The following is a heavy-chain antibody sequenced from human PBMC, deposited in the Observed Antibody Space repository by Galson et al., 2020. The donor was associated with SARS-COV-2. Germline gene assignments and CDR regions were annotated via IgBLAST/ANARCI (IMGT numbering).Heavy chain of an antibody. D-gene: IGHD5-12*01. J-gene: IGHJ6*02. CDR2: ISYDGSNK. CDR1: GFTFSSYG. Sequence: GGSLRLSCAASGFTFSSYGMHWVRQAPGKGLEWVAVISYDGSNKYYADSVKGRFTISRDNSKNTLYLQMNSLRAEDTAVYYCVTGWLPYYYGMDVWGQGTLVTVSS. V-gene: IGHV3-30*03. CDR3: VTGWLPYYYGMDV.